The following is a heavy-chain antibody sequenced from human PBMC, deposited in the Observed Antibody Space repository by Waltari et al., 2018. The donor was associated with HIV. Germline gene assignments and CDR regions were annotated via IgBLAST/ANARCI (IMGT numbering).Heavy chain of an antibody. CDR2: ISSSSKYI. Sequence: DVRLMESGGGLVRHGGSLTLTGSTSAFSLYRTTTTVCPQAPGKGLECVSSISSSSKYIYNGESVQGRFTFSRDNSNNSLYLQMDRLRAEDTAVYYCARERGSCRGGACEYFGMDVWGQGTTVTVSS. J-gene: IGHJ6*02. V-gene: IGHV3-21*02. CDR3: ARERGSCRGGACEYFGMDV. D-gene: IGHD2-15*01. CDR1: AFSLYRTT.